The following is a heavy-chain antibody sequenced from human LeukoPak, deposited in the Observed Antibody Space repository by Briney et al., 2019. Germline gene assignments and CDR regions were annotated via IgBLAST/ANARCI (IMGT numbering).Heavy chain of an antibody. V-gene: IGHV3-49*04. CDR2: IRSKAYGGTT. Sequence: GGSLRLSCTASGFTFGDYAMSWVCQAPGKGLEWVGVIRSKAYGGTTEYAASVKGRFTISRDDSKSIAYLQMNSLKTEDTAVYYCTNPYYGSGSYYPFDYWGQGTLVTVSS. CDR1: GFTFGDYA. J-gene: IGHJ4*02. CDR3: TNPYYGSGSYYPFDY. D-gene: IGHD3-10*01.